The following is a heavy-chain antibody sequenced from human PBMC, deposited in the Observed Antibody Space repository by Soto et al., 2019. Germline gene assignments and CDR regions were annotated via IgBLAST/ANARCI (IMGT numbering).Heavy chain of an antibody. Sequence: EVQLLKSGGGLVQPGGSLRLSCAASGFTFSSYAMSWVRQAPGKGLEWASAISGSGGSTYYADSVKGRFTISRDNYKNTRYLQMNGLGADDTAVYYCAKVKVRHGPDAFDIWGQGTMVTVSS. J-gene: IGHJ3*02. CDR1: GFTFSSYA. CDR2: ISGSGGST. CDR3: AKVKVRHGPDAFDI. V-gene: IGHV3-23*01.